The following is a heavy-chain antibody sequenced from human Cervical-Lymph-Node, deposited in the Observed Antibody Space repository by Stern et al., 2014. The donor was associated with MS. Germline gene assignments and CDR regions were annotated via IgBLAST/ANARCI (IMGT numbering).Heavy chain of an antibody. D-gene: IGHD6-19*01. J-gene: IGHJ6*02. V-gene: IGHV1-46*01. CDR1: GYTFPSYY. CDR2: INPSGGST. Sequence: VHLVDSGAEVKKPGASVKASCKASGYTFPSYYMHWVRQAPGQGLEWMGIINPSGGSTSHAQKFQGRVTMTRDTSTSTVYMELSSLRSEDTAVYYCAREVAGHRLGMMDVWGQGTTVTVSS. CDR3: AREVAGHRLGMMDV.